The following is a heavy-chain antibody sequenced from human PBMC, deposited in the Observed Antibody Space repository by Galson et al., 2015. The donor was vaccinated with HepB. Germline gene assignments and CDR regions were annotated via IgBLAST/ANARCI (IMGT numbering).Heavy chain of an antibody. D-gene: IGHD1-26*01. CDR3: ARTTGGGSYHDAFDI. Sequence: SLRLSCAASGFTFSSYWMSWVRQAPGKGLEWVANIKQDGSEKYYVDSVKGRFTISRDNAKNSLYLQMNSLRAEDTAVYYCARTTGGGSYHDAFDIWGQGTMVTVSS. V-gene: IGHV3-7*03. CDR2: IKQDGSEK. CDR1: GFTFSSYW. J-gene: IGHJ3*02.